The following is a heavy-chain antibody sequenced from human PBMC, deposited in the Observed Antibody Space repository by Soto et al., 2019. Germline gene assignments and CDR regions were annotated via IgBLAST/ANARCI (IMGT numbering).Heavy chain of an antibody. CDR1: GFTFSSYG. Sequence: QVQLVESGGGVVQPGRSLRLSCAASGFTFSSYGMHWVRQAPGKGLEWVAVISYDGSNKYYADSVKGRFTISRDNSKNRLYLQLIRLSAGDSAAYYCAKDLTFGFWSCYPQPYYYYYYMDVWGKGATVTVSS. CDR3: AKDLTFGFWSCYPQPYYYYYYMDV. J-gene: IGHJ6*03. V-gene: IGHV3-30*18. CDR2: ISYDGSNK. D-gene: IGHD3-3*01.